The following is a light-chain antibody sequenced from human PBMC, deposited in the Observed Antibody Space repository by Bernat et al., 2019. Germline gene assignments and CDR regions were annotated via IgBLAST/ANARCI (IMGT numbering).Light chain of an antibody. CDR1: SSDVGAYHY. CDR3: SAVSTTSTPVV. V-gene: IGLV2-14*03. J-gene: IGLJ3*02. Sequence: QSALTQPASVSGSPGQSITLSCTGTSSDVGAYHYVSWYQQHPGKAPKHMIFDVSNRPSGVADRFSGSKSGNTASLTISGLRAEDEADYYCSAVSTTSTPVVFGGGTRLTVL. CDR2: DVS.